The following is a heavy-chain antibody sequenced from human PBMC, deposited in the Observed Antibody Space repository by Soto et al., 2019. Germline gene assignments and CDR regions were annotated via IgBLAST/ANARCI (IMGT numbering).Heavy chain of an antibody. Sequence: QVQLVQSGAEVKKPGASVKVSCKASGYTFTSYYMHWVRQAPGQGLEWMGIINPSGGSTSYAQKFQGRVTMTSDASTSTVYVELSSLRSEDTAVYYCASEYDSSGYYSNYWGQETLVTVSS. CDR2: INPSGGST. J-gene: IGHJ4*02. CDR3: ASEYDSSGYYSNY. V-gene: IGHV1-46*01. CDR1: GYTFTSYY. D-gene: IGHD3-22*01.